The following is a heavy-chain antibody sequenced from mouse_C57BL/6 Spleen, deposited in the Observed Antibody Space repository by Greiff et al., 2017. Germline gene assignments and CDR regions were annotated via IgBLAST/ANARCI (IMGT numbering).Heavy chain of an antibody. D-gene: IGHD2-4*01. V-gene: IGHV1-54*01. CDR3: ARWNYDYDGAY. J-gene: IGHJ3*01. CDR2: INPGSGGT. Sequence: QVQLQQSGAELVRPGTSVKVSCKASGYAFTNYLIEWVKQRPGQGLEWIGVINPGSGGTNYNEKFKGKATLTADKSSSTAYMQLISLTSEDSAVYFCARWNYDYDGAYWGQGTLVTVSA. CDR1: GYAFTNYL.